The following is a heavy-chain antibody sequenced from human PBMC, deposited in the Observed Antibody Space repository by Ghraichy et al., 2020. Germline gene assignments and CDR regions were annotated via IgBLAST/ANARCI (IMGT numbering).Heavy chain of an antibody. CDR2: INHSGST. CDR3: ARGLRVRFLEWLLSSPGWFDP. D-gene: IGHD3-3*01. Sequence: SETLSLTCAVYGGSFSGYYWSWIRQPPGKGLEWIGEINHSGSTNYNPSLKSRVTISVDTSKNQFSLKLSSVTAADTAVYYCARGLRVRFLEWLLSSPGWFDPWGQGTLVTVSS. J-gene: IGHJ5*02. CDR1: GGSFSGYY. V-gene: IGHV4-34*01.